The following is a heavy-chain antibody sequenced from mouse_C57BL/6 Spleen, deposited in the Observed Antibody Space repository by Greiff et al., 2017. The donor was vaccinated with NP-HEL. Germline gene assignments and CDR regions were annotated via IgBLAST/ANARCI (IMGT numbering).Heavy chain of an antibody. CDR2: ISSGSSTI. V-gene: IGHV5-17*01. CDR3: ARPHGSSFDY. Sequence: DVKLVESGGGLVKPGGSLKLSCAASGFTFSDYGMHWVRQAPEKGLEWVAYISSGSSTIYYADTVKGRFTISRDNAKNTLFLQMTSLRSEDTAMYYCARPHGSSFDYWGQGTTLTVSS. CDR1: GFTFSDYG. J-gene: IGHJ2*01. D-gene: IGHD1-1*01.